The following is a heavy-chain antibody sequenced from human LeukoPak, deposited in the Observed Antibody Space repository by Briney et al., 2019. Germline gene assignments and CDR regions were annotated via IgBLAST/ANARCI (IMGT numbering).Heavy chain of an antibody. J-gene: IGHJ4*02. CDR1: GGSIIGNSTDY. V-gene: IGHV4-39*01. D-gene: IGHD5-18*01. CDR2: VHHSGGT. Sequence: ETLSLTCTVSGGSIIGNSTDYWGWVRLTPGKGLEWIATVHHSGGTYVNPSLNRRVTISVHMSKSQFSLTLTSVTAADTAVYYCARQQSSSFLRRGYIESWGQGTLVTVSS. CDR3: ARQQSSSFLRRGYIES.